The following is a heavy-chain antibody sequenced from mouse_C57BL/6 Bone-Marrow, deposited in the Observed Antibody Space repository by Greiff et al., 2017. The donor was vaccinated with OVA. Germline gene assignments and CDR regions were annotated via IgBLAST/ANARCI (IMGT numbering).Heavy chain of an antibody. CDR3: ARDRLLTGGYFYY. D-gene: IGHD4-1*01. V-gene: IGHV5-16*01. J-gene: IGHJ2*01. CDR2: INSDGSST. CDR1: GFTFSDYY. Sequence: EVKLMESEGGLVQPGSSMKLSCKASGFTFSDYYMAWVRQVPEKGLEWVANINSDGSSTYYLDSLKSSFIISRATAKTTLYLNMSSLKSENPATYYCARDRLLTGGYFYYWGQGTTLTVSS.